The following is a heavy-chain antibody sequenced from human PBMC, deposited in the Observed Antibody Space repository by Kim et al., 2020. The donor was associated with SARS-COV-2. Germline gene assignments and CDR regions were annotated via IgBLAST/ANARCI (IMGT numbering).Heavy chain of an antibody. J-gene: IGHJ1*01. V-gene: IGHV3-23*01. CDR2: INGGGDRT. CDR1: GFTFSTSA. D-gene: IGHD1-1*01. Sequence: GGSLRLSCVGSGFTFSTSAMTWVRQAPGKGLECVSAINGGGDRTDYADSVTGRFTISRDNSKNTVYLQMNSLRADDTAVYYCAKDVFSRTWNEYFQHWG. CDR3: AKDVFSRTWNEYFQH.